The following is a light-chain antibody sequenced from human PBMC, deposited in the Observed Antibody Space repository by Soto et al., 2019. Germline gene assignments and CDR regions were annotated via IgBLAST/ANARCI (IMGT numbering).Light chain of an antibody. V-gene: IGLV1-40*01. CDR1: RSNIGAGYD. CDR2: VNI. CDR3: QSYDSSLSVV. Sequence: QSVLTQPPSVSGAPGQRVTISCTGSRSNIGAGYDVHWYQQLPGTAPKLLIYVNINRPSGVPDRFSGSKSGTSASLAITGLQAEDEADYYCQSYDSSLSVVFGGGTKVTVL. J-gene: IGLJ2*01.